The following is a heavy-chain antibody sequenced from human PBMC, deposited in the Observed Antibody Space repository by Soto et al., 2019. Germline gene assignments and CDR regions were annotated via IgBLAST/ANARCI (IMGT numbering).Heavy chain of an antibody. CDR2: IIPIVNIA. J-gene: IGHJ5*02. CDR1: GGTFSNYM. Sequence: QVQLVQSGAEVKKPGSSVKVSCKASGGTFSNYMITWVRQAPGQGLEWVGRIIPIVNIANYAQTFEGRVTITADKSTNTAYMEMRSLTYDDTAFYYCARDPSVDVDSGGDPWGYYDPWGQGTLVTVSS. CDR3: ARDPSVDVDSGGDPWGYYDP. V-gene: IGHV1-69*04. D-gene: IGHD2-21*01.